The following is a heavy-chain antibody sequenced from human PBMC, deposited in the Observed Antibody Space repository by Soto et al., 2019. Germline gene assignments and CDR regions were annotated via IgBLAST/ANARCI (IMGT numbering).Heavy chain of an antibody. J-gene: IGHJ6*02. V-gene: IGHV4-30-4*01. Sequence: PSETLSLTCTVSGGSVTSDEDYWTWIRQSPGKGLEWIGYISNSGSTGYNPSLKTRLSMSVDMSKNQFTLRLTSVTAADTAVYYCARVRYYGSGSYGYYYGMDVWGQGTTVTVSS. D-gene: IGHD3-10*01. CDR3: ARVRYYGSGSYGYYYGMDV. CDR2: ISNSGST. CDR1: GGSVTSDEDY.